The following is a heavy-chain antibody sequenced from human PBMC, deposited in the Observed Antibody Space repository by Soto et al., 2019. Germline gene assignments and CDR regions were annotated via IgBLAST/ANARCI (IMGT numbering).Heavy chain of an antibody. V-gene: IGHV3-74*01. Sequence: EVQLVESGGGLVRPGGSLRLSCAVSGFTFSRYWMHWVRQAPGKGLVWVSRISSDGRDTIYADSVRDRFSISRDNAKHMRYMQINSLTADDTASYFCGRGRIPDQHLGYIQFWGQGTLVTVSS. CDR3: GRGRIPDQHLGYIQF. D-gene: IGHD3-3*02. CDR2: ISSDGRDT. CDR1: GFTFSRYW. J-gene: IGHJ4*02.